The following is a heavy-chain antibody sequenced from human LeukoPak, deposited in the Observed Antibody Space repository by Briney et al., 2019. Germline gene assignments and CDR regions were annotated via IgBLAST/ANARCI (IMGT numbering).Heavy chain of an antibody. V-gene: IGHV3-74*01. Sequence: GGSLRLSCAASGFTFSSYWMHWVRQAQEKGLVWVSSIKSDGTSTSYTDSVKGRFTTSRDNAKNTLYLQMNSLRAEDTAVYYCARDLNWDLFDYWGQGTLVTVSA. J-gene: IGHJ4*02. CDR2: IKSDGTST. CDR1: GFTFSSYW. D-gene: IGHD1-1*01. CDR3: ARDLNWDLFDY.